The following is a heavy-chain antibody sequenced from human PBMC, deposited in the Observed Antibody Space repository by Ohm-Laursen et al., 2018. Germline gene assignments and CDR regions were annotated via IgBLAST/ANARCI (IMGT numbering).Heavy chain of an antibody. V-gene: IGHV3-53*01. D-gene: IGHD2-2*01. J-gene: IGHJ3*02. Sequence: SLRLSCAASGFIVSNNYMHWVRQAPGKGLEWVSTISGAGRTYYADSVEGRFTTSRDNPKSTLYLQMTSLRAEDTAFYYCASSRAGVPAAPDAFDIWGQGTMVTVST. CDR2: ISGAGRT. CDR1: GFIVSNNY. CDR3: ASSRAGVPAAPDAFDI.